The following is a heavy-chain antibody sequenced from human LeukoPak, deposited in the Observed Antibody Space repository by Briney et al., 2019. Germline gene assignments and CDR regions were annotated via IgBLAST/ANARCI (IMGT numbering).Heavy chain of an antibody. CDR1: GYTFTSYG. J-gene: IGHJ6*02. Sequence: GASVKVSCKASGYTFTSYGISWVRQAPGQGLEWMGWISAYNGNTNYAQKLQGRVTMTTDTSTSTAYMELRSLRSDDTAVYYCARESGYGDYNYYYGMDVWGQGTTVTVSS. CDR2: ISAYNGNT. CDR3: ARESGYGDYNYYYGMDV. V-gene: IGHV1-18*01. D-gene: IGHD4-17*01.